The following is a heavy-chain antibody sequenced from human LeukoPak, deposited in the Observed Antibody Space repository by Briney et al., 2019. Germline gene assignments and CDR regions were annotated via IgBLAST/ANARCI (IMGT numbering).Heavy chain of an antibody. D-gene: IGHD2-21*02. CDR3: ARGLAYCGGDCYPDGDWFDP. J-gene: IGHJ5*02. CDR1: GGSISSCY. CDR2: IYYSGST. V-gene: IGHV4-59*01. Sequence: PSETLSLTCTVSGGSISSCYWSWIRQPPGKGLEWIGYIYYSGSTNYNPSLKSRVTISVDTSKNQFSLKLSSVTAADTAVYYCARGLAYCGGDCYPDGDWFDPWGQGTLVTVSS.